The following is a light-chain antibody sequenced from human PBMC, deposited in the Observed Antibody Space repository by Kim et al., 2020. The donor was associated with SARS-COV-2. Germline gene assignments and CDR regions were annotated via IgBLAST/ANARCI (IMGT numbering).Light chain of an antibody. J-gene: IGKJ5*01. Sequence: LSPGERATLSCRASQSVSSYLAWYQQKPGQAPRLLIYDASNRATGIPARFSGSGSGTDFTLTISSLEPEDFAVYYCQQGSNWPITFGQGTRLEIK. V-gene: IGKV3-11*01. CDR3: QQGSNWPIT. CDR1: QSVSSY. CDR2: DAS.